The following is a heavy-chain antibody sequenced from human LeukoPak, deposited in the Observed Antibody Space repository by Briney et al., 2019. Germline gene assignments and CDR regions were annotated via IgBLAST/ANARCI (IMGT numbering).Heavy chain of an antibody. CDR2: IYYSGST. J-gene: IGHJ6*03. D-gene: IGHD2-2*01. Sequence: PETLSLTCTVSGGSISSYYWSWIRQPPGKGLEWIGYIYYSGSTNYNPSLKSRVTISVDTSKNQFSLKLSSVIAADTAVYYCARTTEGYCSSASCFGFSYSYYMDVWGKGTTVTISS. CDR1: GGSISSYY. V-gene: IGHV4-59*01. CDR3: ARTTEGYCSSASCFGFSYSYYMDV.